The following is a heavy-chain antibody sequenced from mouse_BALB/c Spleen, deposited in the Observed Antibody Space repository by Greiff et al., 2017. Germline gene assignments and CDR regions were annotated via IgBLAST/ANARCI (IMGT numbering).Heavy chain of an antibody. Sequence: EVKLMESGGGLVKPGGSLKLSCAASGFTFSDYYMYWVRQTPEKRLEWVATISDGGSYTYYPDSVKGRFTISRDNAKNNLYLQMSSLKSEDTAMYYCARDSFITTATWFAYWGQGTLVTVSA. V-gene: IGHV5-4*02. J-gene: IGHJ3*01. CDR1: GFTFSDYY. CDR3: ARDSFITTATWFAY. D-gene: IGHD1-2*01. CDR2: ISDGGSYT.